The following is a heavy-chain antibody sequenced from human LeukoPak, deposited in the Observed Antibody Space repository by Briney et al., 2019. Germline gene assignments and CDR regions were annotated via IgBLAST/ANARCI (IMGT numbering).Heavy chain of an antibody. CDR2: INPSGGST. Sequence: ASVKVSCKASGGTFISYAISWVRQAPGQGLEWMGIINPSGGSTSYAQKFQGRVTMTRDTSTSTVYMELSSLRSEDTAVYYCASALGPLDAFDIWGQGTMVTVSS. J-gene: IGHJ3*02. CDR1: GGTFISYA. CDR3: ASALGPLDAFDI. D-gene: IGHD7-27*01. V-gene: IGHV1-46*01.